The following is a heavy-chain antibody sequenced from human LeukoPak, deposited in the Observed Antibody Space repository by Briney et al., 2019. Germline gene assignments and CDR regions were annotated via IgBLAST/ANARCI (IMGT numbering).Heavy chain of an antibody. CDR3: ARDRAGTMVRGVGGFDP. D-gene: IGHD3-10*01. V-gene: IGHV4-39*07. CDR1: SGSISSNNYY. Sequence: SETLSLTCTVSSGSISSNNYYWGWVRQPPGKGLEWIGSVSYSGSTYYNPSLKSRVTISVDTSKNQFSLKLSSVTAADTAVYYCARDRAGTMVRGVGGFDPWGQGTLVTVSS. CDR2: VSYSGST. J-gene: IGHJ5*02.